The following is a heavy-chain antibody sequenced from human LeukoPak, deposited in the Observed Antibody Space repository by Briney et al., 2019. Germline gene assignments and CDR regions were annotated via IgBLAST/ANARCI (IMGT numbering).Heavy chain of an antibody. CDR3: AKDVGYCNSTSCYSFDY. CDR2: ISWNSGSI. J-gene: IGHJ4*02. D-gene: IGHD2-2*01. V-gene: IGHV3-9*01. Sequence: GRSLRLSCAASGFTFDDYAMHWVRQAPGKGLEWVSGISWNSGSIGYADSVKGRFTISRDNAKNSLYLQMNSLRAEDTALYYCAKDVGYCNSTSCYSFDYWGQGTLVTVSS. CDR1: GFTFDDYA.